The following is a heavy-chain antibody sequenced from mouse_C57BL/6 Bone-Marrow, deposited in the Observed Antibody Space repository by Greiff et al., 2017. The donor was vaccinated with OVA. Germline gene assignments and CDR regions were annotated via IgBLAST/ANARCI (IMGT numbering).Heavy chain of an antibody. Sequence: EVKLEESGGGLVQPGGSMKLSCVASGFTFSNYWMNWVRQSPEKGLEWVAQIRLKSVNYATHYAESVKGRFTISRDDSKSSVYLQMNNLRAEDTGIYYCTGLRYFDVWGTGTTVTVSS. V-gene: IGHV6-3*01. CDR2: IRLKSVNYAT. CDR1: GFTFSNYW. J-gene: IGHJ1*03. CDR3: TGLRYFDV.